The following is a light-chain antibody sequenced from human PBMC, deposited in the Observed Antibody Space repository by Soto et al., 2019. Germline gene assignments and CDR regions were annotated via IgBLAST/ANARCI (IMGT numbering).Light chain of an antibody. CDR3: QQYGSSPPLT. CDR2: GAS. V-gene: IGKV3-20*01. J-gene: IGKJ4*01. CDR1: QSVTDF. Sequence: EIVLTQSPVTLSLSPGERSTLSCSPSQSVTDFLAWYQQKPGQAPRLLIYGASSRATGIPDRFSGSGSGTDFTLTISRLEPEDFAVYYCQQYGSSPPLTFGGGTKVDIK.